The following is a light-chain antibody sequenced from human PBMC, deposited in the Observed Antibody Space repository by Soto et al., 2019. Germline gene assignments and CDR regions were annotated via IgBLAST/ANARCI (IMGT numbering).Light chain of an antibody. Sequence: DIHITQSPSTLSASXXDXVXXXXRAIQNIRSWLAWYQQKPGKAPRLLIYKASSLESGVPSRFSGSGSGTEFTLTISSLQSEDFAVYYCQQYNNWPRTFGQGTKVDIK. V-gene: IGKV1-5*03. CDR2: KAS. CDR3: QQYNNWPRT. CDR1: QNIRSW. J-gene: IGKJ1*01.